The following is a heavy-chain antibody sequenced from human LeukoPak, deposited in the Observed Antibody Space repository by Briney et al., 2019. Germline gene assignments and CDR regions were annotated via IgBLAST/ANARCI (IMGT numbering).Heavy chain of an antibody. Sequence: ASVKVSCKASGYTFTGYYMHWVRQAPGQGLEWMGWINPNSGGTNYAQKFQGRVTMTRDTSISTAYMELSRLRSDDTAVYYCARDLPRSTMVRGVIDYWGQGTLVTVSS. J-gene: IGHJ4*02. CDR3: ARDLPRSTMVRGVIDY. V-gene: IGHV1-2*02. CDR2: INPNSGGT. D-gene: IGHD3-10*01. CDR1: GYTFTGYY.